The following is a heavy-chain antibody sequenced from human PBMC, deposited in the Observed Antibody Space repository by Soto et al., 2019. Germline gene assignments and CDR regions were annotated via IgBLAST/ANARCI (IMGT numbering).Heavy chain of an antibody. CDR1: GFTFSSYG. V-gene: IGHV3-33*01. Sequence: GGSLRLSCAASGFTFSSYGMHWARQAPGKGLEWVAVIWYDGSNKYYADSVKGRFTISRDNSKNTLYLQMNSLRAEDTAVYYCARERYNWNDGDAFDIWGQGTMVTVSS. CDR2: IWYDGSNK. J-gene: IGHJ3*02. CDR3: ARERYNWNDGDAFDI. D-gene: IGHD1-1*01.